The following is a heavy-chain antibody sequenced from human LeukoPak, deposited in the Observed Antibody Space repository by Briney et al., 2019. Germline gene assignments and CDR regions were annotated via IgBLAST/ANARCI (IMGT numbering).Heavy chain of an antibody. Sequence: KPSETLSLTCTVSGGSISSGSYYWSWIRQPAGKGLEWIGRIYTSGSTNYNPSLKSRVTISVDTSKNQFSLKLSSVTAADTAVYYCARDYEEGYSSLWFDPWGQGTLVTVSS. D-gene: IGHD6-19*01. J-gene: IGHJ5*02. CDR2: IYTSGST. CDR3: ARDYEEGYSSLWFDP. CDR1: GGSISSGSYY. V-gene: IGHV4-61*02.